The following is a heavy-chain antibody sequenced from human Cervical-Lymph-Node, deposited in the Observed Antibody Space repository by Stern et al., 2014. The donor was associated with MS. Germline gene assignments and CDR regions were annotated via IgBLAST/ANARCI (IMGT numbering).Heavy chain of an antibody. D-gene: IGHD1-1*01. CDR2: IYHSGTT. Sequence: QLQLQESGPGLVKPSETLSLTCSVSGGSLTGYYCSWIRQSPGKDLEWIGYIYHSGTTQSHPSLKRRLTMSVDTSNNQFSLKLNSVTTEDTAVYYCARNRYPTTWFDSWGQGTLVIVSS. V-gene: IGHV4-4*09. CDR1: GGSLTGYY. J-gene: IGHJ5*01. CDR3: ARNRYPTTWFDS.